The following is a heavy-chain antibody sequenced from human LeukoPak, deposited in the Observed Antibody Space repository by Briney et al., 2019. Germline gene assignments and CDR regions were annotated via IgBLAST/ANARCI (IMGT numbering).Heavy chain of an antibody. CDR1: GGSISSSSYY. Sequence: SETLSLTCTASGGSISSSSYYWGWIRQPPGKGLEWIGSIYYSGSTYYNPSLKSRVTISVDTSKNQFSLKLSSVTAADTAVYYCATQSSSWNDYYFDYWGQGTLVTVSS. CDR3: ATQSSSWNDYYFDY. V-gene: IGHV4-39*01. CDR2: IYYSGST. J-gene: IGHJ4*02. D-gene: IGHD6-13*01.